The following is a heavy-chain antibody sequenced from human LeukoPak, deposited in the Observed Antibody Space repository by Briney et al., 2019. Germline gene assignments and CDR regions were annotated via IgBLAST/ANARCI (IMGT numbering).Heavy chain of an antibody. V-gene: IGHV3-23*01. J-gene: IGHJ4*02. Sequence: GGSLRLSCAASGFTFSTYAMSWVRQAPGKGLEWVSALSGSFGRTYYADSVKGRFTISGDNSKNTLYLQMNSLRAEDTALYYCAKDRGSVAVAGIDYWGQGTLDTVSS. CDR1: GFTFSTYA. CDR3: AKDRGSVAVAGIDY. CDR2: LSGSFGRT. D-gene: IGHD6-19*01.